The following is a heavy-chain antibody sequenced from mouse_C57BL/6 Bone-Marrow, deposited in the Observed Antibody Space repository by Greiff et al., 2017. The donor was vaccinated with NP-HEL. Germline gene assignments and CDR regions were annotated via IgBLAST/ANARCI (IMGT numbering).Heavy chain of an antibody. J-gene: IGHJ4*01. CDR3: AINYYYGSSYAMDY. V-gene: IGHV1-81*01. Sequence: QVQLKESGAELARPGASVKLSCKASGYTFTSYGISWVKQRTGQGLEWIGEIYPRSGNTYYNEKFKGKATLTADKSSSTAYMELRSLTSEDSAVYFCAINYYYGSSYAMDYWGQGTSVTVSS. D-gene: IGHD1-1*01. CDR2: IYPRSGNT. CDR1: GYTFTSYG.